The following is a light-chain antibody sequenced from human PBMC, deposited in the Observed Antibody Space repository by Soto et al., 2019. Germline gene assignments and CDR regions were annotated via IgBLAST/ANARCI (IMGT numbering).Light chain of an antibody. V-gene: IGLV2-14*01. J-gene: IGLJ1*01. CDR2: EVT. CDR1: STDIGAYNY. Sequence: SVRTQPASVPGSAGQSIAIACTGTSTDIGAYNYVSWYQQHPGKAPKLLIYEVTNRPSGVSNRFSGSKSGNTASLTIAGLQAEDEANYYRNSYTTLSNRVFGTGTKVTVL. CDR3: NSYTTLSNRV.